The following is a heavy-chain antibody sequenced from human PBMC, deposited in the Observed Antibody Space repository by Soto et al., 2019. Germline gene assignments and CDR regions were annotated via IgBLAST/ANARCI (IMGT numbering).Heavy chain of an antibody. CDR2: IDPSDSYT. Sequence: LKISCKGSGYSFTSYWISWVRQMPGKGLEWMGRIDPSDSYTTYSPSFQGHVTIPADKSISTAYLQWSSLKASDTAMYYCARLRYVYSSSYFDYWGQGTLVTVSS. D-gene: IGHD6-6*01. V-gene: IGHV5-10-1*01. CDR3: ARLRYVYSSSYFDY. CDR1: GYSFTSYW. J-gene: IGHJ4*02.